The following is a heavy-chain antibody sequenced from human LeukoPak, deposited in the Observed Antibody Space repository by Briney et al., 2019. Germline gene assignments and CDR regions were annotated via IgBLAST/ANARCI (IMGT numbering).Heavy chain of an antibody. J-gene: IGHJ6*03. Sequence: GASVKVSCKASGYTFTGYYMHWVRQAPGQGLEWMGWINPNSGGTNYAQKFQGRVTMTRDTSISTAYMELSRLRSDDTAVYYCARDPSTRPYYYYYYMDVWGKGTTVTISS. CDR3: ARDPSTRPYYYYYYMDV. CDR2: INPNSGGT. V-gene: IGHV1-2*02. D-gene: IGHD6-6*01. CDR1: GYTFTGYY.